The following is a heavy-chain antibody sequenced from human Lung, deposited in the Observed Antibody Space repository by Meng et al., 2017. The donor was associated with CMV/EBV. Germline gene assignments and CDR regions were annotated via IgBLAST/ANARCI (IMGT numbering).Heavy chain of an antibody. V-gene: IGHV3-30*02. D-gene: IGHD2-2*02. J-gene: IGHJ4*02. CDR2: IGHDGNNE. CDR3: GRDYINSVDH. Sequence: VQLVEAGGGVVQPGRSLRLSCATSGFTFGNYAMHWVRQAPGKGLEWLAFIGHDGNNEQYADSMKGRSTISRDNFNTLYLQMKSLTDEDTALYYCGRDYINSVDHWGQGTLVTVSS. CDR1: GFTFGNYA.